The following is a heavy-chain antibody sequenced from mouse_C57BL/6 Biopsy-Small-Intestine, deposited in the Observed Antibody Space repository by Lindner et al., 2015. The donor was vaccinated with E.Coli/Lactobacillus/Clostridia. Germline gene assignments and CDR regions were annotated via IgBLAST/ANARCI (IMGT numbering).Heavy chain of an antibody. Sequence: VQLQESGPELVKPGASVKMSCKASGYTFTDYNMHWVKQSHGKSLEWIGYINPNNVGTSYNQKFKGKATLTVNKSSSTAYMELRSLTSEDSAVYYCARGYYGNYGGYFDVWGTGTTVTVSS. CDR2: INPNNVGT. J-gene: IGHJ1*03. CDR3: ARGYYGNYGGYFDV. D-gene: IGHD2-1*01. CDR1: GYTFTDYN. V-gene: IGHV1-22*01.